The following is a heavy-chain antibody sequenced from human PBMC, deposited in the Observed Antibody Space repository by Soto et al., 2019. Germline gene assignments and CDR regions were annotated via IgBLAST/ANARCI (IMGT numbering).Heavy chain of an antibody. V-gene: IGHV3-72*01. CDR3: ASIQGGMGS. Sequence: VQLVESGGGLVQPGGSLRLSCAASGITLSDHFIDWVRQAPGKGLDWVGRTKAKAYSYTTEYAASVKGRFTISRDDSATSVNLQMNSLTSEETAVYYCASIQGGMGSWGQGTLVTVSP. CDR2: TKAKAYSYTT. D-gene: IGHD3-10*01. J-gene: IGHJ5*02. CDR1: GITLSDHF.